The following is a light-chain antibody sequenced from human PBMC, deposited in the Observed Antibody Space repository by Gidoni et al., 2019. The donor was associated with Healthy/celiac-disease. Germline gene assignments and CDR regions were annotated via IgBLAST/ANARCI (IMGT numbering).Light chain of an antibody. Sequence: DIQMTQSPSSLSASVGDRVTITCRASQSISSYLNWYQQKPGKDPKLLIYAASSLQSGVPSRFSGSGSGTDFTLTISSLQPEDFATYYCQQSYSTPRGTFGQGTKVEIK. CDR3: QQSYSTPRGT. CDR1: QSISSY. CDR2: AAS. V-gene: IGKV1-39*01. J-gene: IGKJ1*01.